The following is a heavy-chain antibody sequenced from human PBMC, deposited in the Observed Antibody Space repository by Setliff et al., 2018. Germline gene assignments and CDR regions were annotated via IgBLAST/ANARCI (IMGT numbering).Heavy chain of an antibody. CDR3: ARGRNVAARLLDS. CDR2: INHRGST. V-gene: IGHV4-34*01. Sequence: PSETLSLTCAAYGGTFSDYYWTWIRQPPGKGLEWVGEINHRGSTNYNPSLKSRVTISVDTSKDQFSLKLIAMTAADTAVYYCARGRNVAARLLDSWVQGTLVTVSS. CDR1: GGTFSDYY. J-gene: IGHJ4*02. D-gene: IGHD6-6*01.